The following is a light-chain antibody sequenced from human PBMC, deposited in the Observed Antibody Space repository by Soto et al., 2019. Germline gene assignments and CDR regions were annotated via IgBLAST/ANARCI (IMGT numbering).Light chain of an antibody. Sequence: QSALAQPASVSGSPGQSITISCTGTSSDVGGYNYVSWYQQHPGKAPKLMIYEVSNRPSGVSNRFSGSKSGNTASLTISGLQAEDEAYYYCSSYTSSSTPYVFGTGTKVTAL. CDR1: SSDVGGYNY. CDR3: SSYTSSSTPYV. J-gene: IGLJ1*01. V-gene: IGLV2-14*01. CDR2: EVS.